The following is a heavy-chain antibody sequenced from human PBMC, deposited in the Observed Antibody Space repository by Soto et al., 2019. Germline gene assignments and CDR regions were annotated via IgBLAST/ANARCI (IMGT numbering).Heavy chain of an antibody. CDR3: AKDRLANSGFDYPDH. CDR2: ISYDGSGQ. Sequence: GGSLRLSCAASGFTSTTYARHWIRQAPGKGLEWVALISYDGSGQYYADSVRGRFTISRDDSKNTLYLQMNNLRSENPSVYFCAKDRLANSGFDYPDHWGQGTLVT. V-gene: IGHV3-30*18. J-gene: IGHJ4*02. D-gene: IGHD5-12*01. CDR1: GFTSTTYA.